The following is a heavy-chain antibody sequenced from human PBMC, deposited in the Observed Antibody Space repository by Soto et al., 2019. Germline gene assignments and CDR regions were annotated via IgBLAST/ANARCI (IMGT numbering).Heavy chain of an antibody. CDR3: ARAMIWSEPYEEGYYFDY. D-gene: IGHD3-10*01. CDR1: GYTFTRYP. CDR2: TNPGNANT. J-gene: IGHJ4*02. Sequence: QVQLVQSGAEVKKPGASVKVSCKASGYTFTRYPINWVRQAPGQRLEWMGWTNPGNANTKYSQKYNGRVTISRDTSATTAYMQLISLRSEDAAMYYCARAMIWSEPYEEGYYFDYWGQETLGTVSS. V-gene: IGHV1-3*01.